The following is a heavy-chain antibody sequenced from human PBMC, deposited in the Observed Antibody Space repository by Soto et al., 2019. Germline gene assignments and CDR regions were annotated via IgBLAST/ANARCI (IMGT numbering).Heavy chain of an antibody. V-gene: IGHV1-18*01. J-gene: IGHJ6*02. CDR2: ISPNSGNT. Sequence: QVHLVQSGAEVKKPGASVNVSCMTSGYTFTRNGISWVRQAPGQGLEWMGWISPNSGNTRYAQKLQDRVIMTTDTSTSTAYMELRSLRSDDTAVYYCVKDRDSNSWPSRDVWGPGTTVTVSS. CDR1: GYTFTRNG. D-gene: IGHD3-22*01. CDR3: VKDRDSNSWPSRDV.